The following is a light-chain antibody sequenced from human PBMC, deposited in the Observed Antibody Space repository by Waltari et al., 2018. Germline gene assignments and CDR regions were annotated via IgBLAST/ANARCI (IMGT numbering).Light chain of an antibody. CDR3: QQYNNCPRT. CDR2: GAS. CDR1: QSVSSN. J-gene: IGKJ1*01. V-gene: IGKV3-15*01. Sequence: EIVMTQSPATLSVSPGERATLSCRASQSVSSNLAWYQQKPGQAPRLPNYGASTRATGVPAGFSGSGSGTEFTLIISSLKSEDFAVYYCQQYNNCPRTFGQGTKVEIK.